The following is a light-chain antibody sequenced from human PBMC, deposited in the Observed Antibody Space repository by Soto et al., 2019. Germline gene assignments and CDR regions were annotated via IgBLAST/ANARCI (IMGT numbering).Light chain of an antibody. V-gene: IGKV1-5*01. J-gene: IGKJ1*01. CDR3: QQYNSYWT. Sequence: DIQMTQSPSSLSASVGDRVTITCRASRTINNWLSWYHQKPRKAPNLLIYDASSVDSVVPSSFGGSGSGTEFTLTISSLQPDDVATYYCQQYNSYWTFGQGTKVDIK. CDR2: DAS. CDR1: RTINNW.